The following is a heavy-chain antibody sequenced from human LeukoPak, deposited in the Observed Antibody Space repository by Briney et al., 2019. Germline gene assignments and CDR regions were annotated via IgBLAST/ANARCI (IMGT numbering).Heavy chain of an antibody. CDR3: ARGHNWDDVFDI. J-gene: IGHJ3*02. D-gene: IGHD1-20*01. Sequence: KPSETLSLTCTVSGGSISNYYWNWIRQPPRKGLEWIGRIYTSGSTNSNPSLKSRVIISLDTSKNQFSLKLTSVTAADTAVYYCARGHNWDDVFDIWGQGTMVTVSS. V-gene: IGHV4-4*07. CDR1: GGSISNYY. CDR2: IYTSGST.